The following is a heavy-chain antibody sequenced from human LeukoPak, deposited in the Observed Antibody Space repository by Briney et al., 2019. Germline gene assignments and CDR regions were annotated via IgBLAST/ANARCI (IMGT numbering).Heavy chain of an antibody. CDR2: INPSGGST. CDR1: GYTFTSYD. V-gene: IGHV1-46*01. D-gene: IGHD6-6*01. CDR3: ARESGSSPSDY. J-gene: IGHJ4*02. Sequence: ASVKVSCKASGYTFTSYDINWVRQAPGQGLEWMGIINPSGGSTSYAQKFQGRVTMTRDMSTSTVYMELSSLRSEDTAVYYCARESGSSPSDYWGQGTLVTVSS.